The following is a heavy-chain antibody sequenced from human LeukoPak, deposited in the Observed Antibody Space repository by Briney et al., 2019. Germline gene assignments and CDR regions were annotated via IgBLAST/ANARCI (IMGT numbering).Heavy chain of an antibody. D-gene: IGHD3-16*02. CDR3: ARDKLGLGELSLYDQ. Sequence: ASVKVSCKASGYTLTGYYMHWVRQAPGQGLEWMGWMHPNSGGTKYAQKFRGRVTMTRDTSISTAYMELSRLRSDDTAMYYCARDKLGLGELSLYDQWGQGTLVTVFS. CDR2: MHPNSGGT. CDR1: GYTLTGYY. V-gene: IGHV1-2*02. J-gene: IGHJ5*02.